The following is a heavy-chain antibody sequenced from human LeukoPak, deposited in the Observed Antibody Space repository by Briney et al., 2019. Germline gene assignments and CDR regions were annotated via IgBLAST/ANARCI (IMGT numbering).Heavy chain of an antibody. CDR1: GFTFSSYW. CDR2: INSDGSST. V-gene: IGHV3-74*01. Sequence: GGSLRLSCAASGFTFSSYWMHWVRQAPGKGLVWVSRINSDGSSTSYADSVKGRFTISRDNAKNSLYLQMNSLRAEDTAVYYCARPPRVVVAASDYYFDYWGQGTLVTVSS. CDR3: ARPPRVVVAASDYYFDY. D-gene: IGHD2-15*01. J-gene: IGHJ4*02.